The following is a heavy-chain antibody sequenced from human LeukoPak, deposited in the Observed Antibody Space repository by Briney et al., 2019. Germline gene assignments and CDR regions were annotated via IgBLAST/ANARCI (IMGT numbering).Heavy chain of an antibody. CDR3: ATDTGYSYYGMDV. CDR2: IKQDGSEK. D-gene: IGHD5-18*01. CDR1: GFTFSSYW. Sequence: GGSLRLSCAASGFTFSSYWMSWVRQAPGKGLEWVANIKQDGSEKYYVDSVKGRFTISRDNAKNSLYLQMNSLRAEDTAVYYCATDTGYSYYGMDVWGQGTTVTVSS. V-gene: IGHV3-7*01. J-gene: IGHJ6*02.